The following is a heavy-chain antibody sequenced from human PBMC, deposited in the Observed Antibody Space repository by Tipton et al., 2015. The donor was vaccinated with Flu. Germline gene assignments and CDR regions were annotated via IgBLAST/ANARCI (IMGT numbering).Heavy chain of an antibody. CDR2: IRYYGSDK. Sequence: SLRLSCAASGFSLSSYWVSWVRQAPGRGLEWVALIRYYGSDKFYADSVQGRFTVSRDNSQNMLFLQMSSLTVEDTAVYYCAQSSAGVAVYWGQGTLVTVSS. CDR3: AQSSAGVAVY. V-gene: IGHV3-30*02. J-gene: IGHJ4*02. CDR1: GFSLSSYW. D-gene: IGHD6-19*01.